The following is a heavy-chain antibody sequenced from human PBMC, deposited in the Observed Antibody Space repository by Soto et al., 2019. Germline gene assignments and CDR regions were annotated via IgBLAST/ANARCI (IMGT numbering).Heavy chain of an antibody. CDR3: ARDCSGGSCYPGMDV. J-gene: IGHJ6*02. CDR2: ISSSGYI. Sequence: ETLRLSCAASGFNFNSYTINWVRQAPWKRLEWLSSISSSGYIFSTDSVRGRFTISRDNAKNSVYLQINSLRAEDTAVYFCARDCSGGSCYPGMDVWGQGTTVTVSS. V-gene: IGHV3-21*01. CDR1: GFNFNSYT. D-gene: IGHD2-15*01.